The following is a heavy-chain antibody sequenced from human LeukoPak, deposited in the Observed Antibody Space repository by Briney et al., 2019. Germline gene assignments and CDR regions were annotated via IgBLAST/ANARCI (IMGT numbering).Heavy chain of an antibody. J-gene: IGHJ4*02. Sequence: PGGSLRLSCAASGFTVSSNYMSWVRQAPGKGLEWVSVIYSGGTTYYADSMKGRFTISRDISKNMLYLQMNSLRAEDTAVYYCARRLPVDYWGQGTLVTVSS. V-gene: IGHV3-66*01. CDR1: GFTVSSNY. CDR3: ARRLPVDY. CDR2: IYSGGTT. D-gene: IGHD2-21*01.